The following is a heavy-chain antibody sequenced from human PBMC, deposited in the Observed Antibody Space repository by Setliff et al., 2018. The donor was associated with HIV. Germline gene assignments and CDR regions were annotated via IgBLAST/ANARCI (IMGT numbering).Heavy chain of an antibody. CDR1: GFIFRDHW. D-gene: IGHD1-1*01. J-gene: IGHJ4*02. CDR2: IKQDGSEK. Sequence: GGSLRLSCAGSGFIFRDHWMTWVRQAPGKGLEWVANIKQDGSEKYYADSVKGRFTISRDNAKDSLYLQMNSLGAEDTAIYFCVRDGNVGWNDLDYWGQGTLVTVSS. CDR3: VRDGNVGWNDLDY. V-gene: IGHV3-7*03.